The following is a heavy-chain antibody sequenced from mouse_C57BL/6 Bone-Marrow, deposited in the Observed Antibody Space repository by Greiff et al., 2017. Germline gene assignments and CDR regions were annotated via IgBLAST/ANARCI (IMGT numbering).Heavy chain of an antibody. J-gene: IGHJ3*01. Sequence: QVQLQQPGAELVKPGASVTLSCKASGYTFTSYWVHWVQQRPGKGLEWIGMIHPNSGSTNYNEKFKSKATLTVDKSSSTAYMQLSSLTSEDSAVYYCAREGRYYPWFAYWGQGTLVTVSA. V-gene: IGHV1-64*01. D-gene: IGHD2-1*01. CDR2: IHPNSGST. CDR3: AREGRYYPWFAY. CDR1: GYTFTSYW.